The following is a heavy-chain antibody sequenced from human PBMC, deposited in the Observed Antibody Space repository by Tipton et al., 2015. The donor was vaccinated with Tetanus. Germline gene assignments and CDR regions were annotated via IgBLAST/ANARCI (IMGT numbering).Heavy chain of an antibody. V-gene: IGHV4-34*01. D-gene: IGHD5-18*01. CDR2: SNHSGST. Sequence: TLSLTCTVSGGSISSYYWSWIRQPPGKGLEWIGESNHSGSTNYSPSLKSRVTISVDTSKNLFSLKLNSVTAADTAVYYCARGRRIQLWNDAFDIWGQGTMVTVSS. CDR1: GGSISSYY. CDR3: ARGRRIQLWNDAFDI. J-gene: IGHJ3*02.